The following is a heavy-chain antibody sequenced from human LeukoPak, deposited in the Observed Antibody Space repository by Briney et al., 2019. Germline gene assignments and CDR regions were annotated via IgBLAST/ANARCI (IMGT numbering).Heavy chain of an antibody. CDR1: GFTFSSYS. CDR3: ARETYYYDSSGYYHYGYFDY. Sequence: PGGSLRLSCAASGFTFSSYSMNWVRQAPGKGLEWVSVIYSGGSTYYADSVKGRFTISRDNSKNTLYLQMNSLRAEDTAVYYCARETYYYDSSGYYHYGYFDYWGQGTLVTVSS. V-gene: IGHV3-66*01. D-gene: IGHD3-22*01. CDR2: IYSGGST. J-gene: IGHJ4*02.